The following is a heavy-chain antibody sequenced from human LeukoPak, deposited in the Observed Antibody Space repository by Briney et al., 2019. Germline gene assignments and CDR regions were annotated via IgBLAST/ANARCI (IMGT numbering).Heavy chain of an antibody. CDR1: GYSFTSYW. V-gene: IGHV5-10-1*01. CDR2: IDPSDSYT. J-gene: IGHJ5*02. Sequence: GESLRISCKGSGYSFTSYWISWGRQMPGKGLGWMGRIDPSDSYTNYSPSFQGHVTISADKSISTAYLQWSSLKASDTAMYYCARHLVVVAATVSRWFDPWGQGTLVTVSS. CDR3: ARHLVVVAATVSRWFDP. D-gene: IGHD2-15*01.